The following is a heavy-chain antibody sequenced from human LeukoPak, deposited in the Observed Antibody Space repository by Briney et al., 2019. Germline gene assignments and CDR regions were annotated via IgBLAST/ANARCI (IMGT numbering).Heavy chain of an antibody. CDR3: AKLWEPVDY. D-gene: IGHD1-26*01. CDR2: ISSSSSYI. V-gene: IGHV3-21*01. CDR1: GFTFSSYS. Sequence: PGGSLRLSCAASGFTFSSYSMNWVRQAPGKGLGWVSSISSSSSYIYYADSVKGRFTISRDNAKNSLYLQMNSLRAEDTAVYYCAKLWEPVDYWGQGTLVTVSS. J-gene: IGHJ4*02.